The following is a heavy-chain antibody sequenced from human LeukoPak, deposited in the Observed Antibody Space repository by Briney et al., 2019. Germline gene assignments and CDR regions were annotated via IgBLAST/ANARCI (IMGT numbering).Heavy chain of an antibody. CDR2: INTGKGDT. V-gene: IGHV1-3*04. J-gene: IGHJ2*01. D-gene: IGHD6-13*01. CDR3: ARYGLRSARPAAGDFDWYFDL. CDR1: GYSFTAYG. Sequence: GASVKVSCKASGYSFTAYGLHWVRQAPGHRLEWMGWINTGKGDTKFSQKLQGRVTITRDTSASTTYMELSSLRYEDSAVYYCARYGLRSARPAAGDFDWYFDLWGRGTLVTVSS.